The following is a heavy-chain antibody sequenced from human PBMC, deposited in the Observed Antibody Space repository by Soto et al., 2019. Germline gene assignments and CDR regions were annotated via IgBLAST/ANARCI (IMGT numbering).Heavy chain of an antibody. CDR1: GFTFSNYW. CDR2: ISSSSSYT. V-gene: IGHV3-11*06. Sequence: VQLVESGGGLVQPGGSLRLSCAASGFTFSNYWMTWVRQAPGKGLEWVSYISSSSSYTNYADSVKGRFTISRDNAKNSLYLQMNSLRAEDTAVYYCARDGGDTRAGSLDYWGQGTLVTVSS. CDR3: ARDGGDTRAGSLDY. J-gene: IGHJ4*02. D-gene: IGHD2-21*02.